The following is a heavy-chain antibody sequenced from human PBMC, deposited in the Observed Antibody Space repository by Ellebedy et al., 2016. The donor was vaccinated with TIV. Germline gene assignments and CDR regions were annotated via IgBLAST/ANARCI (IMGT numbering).Heavy chain of an antibody. CDR2: IDLSDSHI. CDR1: GY. V-gene: IGHV5-10-1*01. CDR3: ARLDSDSWYFLES. J-gene: IGHJ4*02. Sequence: GESLKISCKGSGYINWVRQKSGKGLEWMGRIDLSDSHINYSPSFEGHVTISGYKAISTAFLQWSSLKASDTAIYYCARLDSDSWYFLESWGQGTQVTVSS. D-gene: IGHD6-13*01.